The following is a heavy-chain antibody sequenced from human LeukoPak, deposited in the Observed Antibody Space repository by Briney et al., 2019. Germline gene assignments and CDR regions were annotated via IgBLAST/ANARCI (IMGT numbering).Heavy chain of an antibody. CDR2: IWYDGSNK. CDR3: AKSGAIFGVVDY. D-gene: IGHD3-3*01. V-gene: IGHV3-33*06. CDR1: GFTFRSYG. Sequence: GGSLRLSCAASGFTFRSYGMHWVRQAPGKGLEWVAVIWYDGSNKYYADSVKGRFTISRDNSKNTLYLQMNSLRAEDTAVYYCAKSGAIFGVVDYWGQGTLVTVSS. J-gene: IGHJ4*02.